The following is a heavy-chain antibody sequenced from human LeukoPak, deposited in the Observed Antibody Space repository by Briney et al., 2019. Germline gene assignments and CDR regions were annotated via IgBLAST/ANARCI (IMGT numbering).Heavy chain of an antibody. CDR1: GGSISSSSYY. V-gene: IGHV4-39*01. Sequence: PSETLSLTCTVSGGSISSSSYYWGWIRQPPGKGLEWIGSIYYSGNTYYNLSLKSRVTISVDTSKNQFSLKLSSVTAADTAVYYCASSGRNEYYFDYWGQGTLVTVSS. CDR2: IYYSGNT. J-gene: IGHJ4*02. D-gene: IGHD6-19*01. CDR3: ASSGRNEYYFDY.